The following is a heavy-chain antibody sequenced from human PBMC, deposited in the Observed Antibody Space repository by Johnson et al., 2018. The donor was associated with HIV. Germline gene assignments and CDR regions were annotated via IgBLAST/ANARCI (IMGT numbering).Heavy chain of an antibody. CDR3: TTDGYSSSWYDAFDI. V-gene: IGHV3-15*01. Sequence: EVQLVESGGGVVQPGGSLRLSCAASGFTFSSYGMHWVRQAPGKGLERVGRIKSKTDGGTTDYAAPVNGSFPIARDDSKNTLYMQMNSLKTEDTDVYYCTTDGYSSSWYDAFDIWGQGTMVTVSS. D-gene: IGHD6-13*01. CDR1: GFTFSSYG. CDR2: IKSKTDGGTT. J-gene: IGHJ3*02.